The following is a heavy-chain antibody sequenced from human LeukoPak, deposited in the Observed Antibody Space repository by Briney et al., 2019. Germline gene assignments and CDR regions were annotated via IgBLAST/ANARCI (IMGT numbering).Heavy chain of an antibody. CDR1: GGSISSYY. J-gene: IGHJ4*02. V-gene: IGHV4-59*01. D-gene: IGHD4-17*01. CDR2: IYYSGST. Sequence: SETLSLTCTVSGGSISSYYRSWIRQPPGKGLEWIGYIYYSGSTNYNPSLKSRVTISVDTSKNQFSLKLSSVTAADTAVYYCARDKNGDYFDYWGQGTLVTVSS. CDR3: ARDKNGDYFDY.